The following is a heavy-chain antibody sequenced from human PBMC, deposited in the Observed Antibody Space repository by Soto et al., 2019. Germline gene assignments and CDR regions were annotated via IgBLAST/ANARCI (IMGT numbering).Heavy chain of an antibody. J-gene: IGHJ6*02. CDR3: ARATMVRGVITYYGMDV. D-gene: IGHD3-10*01. CDR2: IIPIFGTA. Sequence: QVQLVQSGAEVKKPGSSVKVSCKASGGTFSSYAISWVRQAPGQGLEWMGGIIPIFGTANYAQKFQGRVTITADESTSTAYMELSSLRSEDTAVYYCARATMVRGVITYYGMDVWVQGTTVTVSS. CDR1: GGTFSSYA. V-gene: IGHV1-69*01.